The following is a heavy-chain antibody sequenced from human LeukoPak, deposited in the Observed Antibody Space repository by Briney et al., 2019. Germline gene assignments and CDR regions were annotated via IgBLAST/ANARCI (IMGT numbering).Heavy chain of an antibody. D-gene: IGHD3-22*01. Sequence: GGSLRLSCEVSGFTFSSYHMSWVRQAPGKGLEWVSVIYSGGSTYYADSVKGRFTISRDTSKNTLYLQMNSLRAEDTAVYYCARDKEGYDSSGYYVFDYWGQGTLVTVSS. J-gene: IGHJ4*02. CDR3: ARDKEGYDSSGYYVFDY. V-gene: IGHV3-66*01. CDR1: GFTFSSYH. CDR2: IYSGGST.